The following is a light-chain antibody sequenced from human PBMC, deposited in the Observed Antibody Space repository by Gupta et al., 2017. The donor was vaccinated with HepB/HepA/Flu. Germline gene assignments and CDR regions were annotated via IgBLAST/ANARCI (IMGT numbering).Light chain of an antibody. V-gene: IGKV4-1*01. CDR3: QQDDGTPLT. CDR2: WAS. Sequence: DIVMTQSPDSLAVSLGERATINCKSSQTILYSSNNKNYLAWYQQKPGQPPKLLIYWASTRESGVPDRFSGSGSGTDFTLTITGLQADDVAVYYCQQDDGTPLTFGGGTKVEIK. J-gene: IGKJ4*01. CDR1: QTILYSSNNKNY.